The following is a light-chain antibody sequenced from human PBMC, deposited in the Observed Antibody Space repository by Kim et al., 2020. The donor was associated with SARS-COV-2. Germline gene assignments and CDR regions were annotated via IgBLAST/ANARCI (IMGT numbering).Light chain of an antibody. J-gene: IGLJ2*01. V-gene: IGLV3-21*04. CDR1: NIGSKS. CDR3: QVWDSSSDHVV. Sequence: APGKTARITCGGNNIGSKSVHWYQQKPGEAPVLVIYYDSERPSGIPERFSGSNSGNTATLTISRVEAGDEADYYCQVWDSSSDHVVFGGGTKLTVL. CDR2: YDS.